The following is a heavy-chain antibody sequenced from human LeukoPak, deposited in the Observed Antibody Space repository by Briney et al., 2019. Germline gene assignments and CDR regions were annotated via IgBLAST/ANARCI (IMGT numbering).Heavy chain of an antibody. CDR2: ISSSSSYI. CDR1: GFTFDDYG. D-gene: IGHD6-13*01. Sequence: GGSLRLSCATSGFTFDDYGMSWVRQAPGKGLEWVSSISSSSSYIYYADSVKGRFTISRDNAKNSLYLQMNSLRAEDTAVYYCARPGIASWGQGTLVTVSS. V-gene: IGHV3-21*01. J-gene: IGHJ4*02. CDR3: ARPGIAS.